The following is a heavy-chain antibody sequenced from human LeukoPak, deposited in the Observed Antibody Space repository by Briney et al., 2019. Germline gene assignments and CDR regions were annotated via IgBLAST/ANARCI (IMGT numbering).Heavy chain of an antibody. J-gene: IGHJ4*02. CDR3: ARGAIVGATQRYYFDY. Sequence: LPGGSLRLSCTASGFTFTFYWMTWVRQAPGKGLEWVANIKEDGSEKYYMDSVKGRFTISRDNAKKSLFLQMNSLRAEDTAVYYCARGAIVGATQRYYFDYWGRGILVTVSS. CDR1: GFTFTFYW. D-gene: IGHD1-26*01. V-gene: IGHV3-7*01. CDR2: IKEDGSEK.